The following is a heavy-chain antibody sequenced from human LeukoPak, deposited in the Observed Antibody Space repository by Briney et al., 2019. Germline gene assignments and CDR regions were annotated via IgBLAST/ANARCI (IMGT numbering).Heavy chain of an antibody. Sequence: GRSLRLSCAAAGFTFDDYAMHWVRQAPGKGLEWVSGISWNSGSIGYADSVKGRCTISRDNAKNSLYLQMNSLRAEDTALYYCAKHIGSSWTWSNWFDPWGQGTLVIVSS. CDR2: ISWNSGSI. CDR3: AKHIGSSWTWSNWFDP. D-gene: IGHD6-13*01. CDR1: GFTFDDYA. J-gene: IGHJ5*02. V-gene: IGHV3-9*01.